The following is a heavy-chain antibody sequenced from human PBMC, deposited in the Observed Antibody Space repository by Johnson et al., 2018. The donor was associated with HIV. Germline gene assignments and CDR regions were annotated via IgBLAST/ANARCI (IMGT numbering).Heavy chain of an antibody. CDR3: ARACRDGYTCDVYDI. Sequence: QLVESGGGLVQPGGSLRLSCAASGLSVSNNYMSWVRQAPGKGLEWVSVLWSGGNTWYAGSVTGRFTISRDNSKNTLYLQMNSLIAEDTAVYYCARACRDGYTCDVYDIWGLGTMVTVS. CDR2: LWSGGNT. J-gene: IGHJ3*02. V-gene: IGHV3-66*01. D-gene: IGHD5-24*01. CDR1: GLSVSNNY.